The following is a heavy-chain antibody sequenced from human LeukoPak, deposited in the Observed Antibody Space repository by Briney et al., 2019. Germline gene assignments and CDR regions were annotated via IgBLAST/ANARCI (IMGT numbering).Heavy chain of an antibody. Sequence: GSLRLSCAASGFTFSSYSMNWVRQAPGKGLEWVSSISSSSSYIYYADSVKGRFTISRDNAKNSLYLQMNSLRAEDTAVYYCARVAWGNDAFDIWGQGTMVTVSS. D-gene: IGHD1-26*01. CDR2: ISSSSSYI. V-gene: IGHV3-21*01. CDR3: ARVAWGNDAFDI. J-gene: IGHJ3*02. CDR1: GFTFSSYS.